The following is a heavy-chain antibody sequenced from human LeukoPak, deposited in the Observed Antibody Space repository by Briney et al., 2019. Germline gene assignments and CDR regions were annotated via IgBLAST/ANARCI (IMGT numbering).Heavy chain of an antibody. CDR1: GGSINSNSYH. V-gene: IGHV4-39*07. J-gene: IGHJ6*03. Sequence: PSETLSLTCTVSGGSINSNSYHWGWVRQPPGKGLEWIATIYYSGSTYYTPSLKSRVTISVDTSKNQFSLKLTSVTAADTAVYYCARRIVAAGNYYYYMDVWGKGTTVTVSS. D-gene: IGHD6-13*01. CDR3: ARRIVAAGNYYYYMDV. CDR2: IYYSGST.